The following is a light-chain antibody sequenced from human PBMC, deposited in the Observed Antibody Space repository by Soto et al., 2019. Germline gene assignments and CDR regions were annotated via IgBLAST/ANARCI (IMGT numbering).Light chain of an antibody. CDR1: QSVTSS. CDR3: HQSGNWWT. CDR2: NTS. Sequence: EIVLTQSPATLSLFPGERATLSCRASQSVTSSLAWYQQKPGQAPRVLIYNTSTRATGIPARFSGSGSGTDFTLTISRLEPEDSAVYYCHQSGNWWTFGEGTKVEIK. J-gene: IGKJ1*01. V-gene: IGKV3-11*01.